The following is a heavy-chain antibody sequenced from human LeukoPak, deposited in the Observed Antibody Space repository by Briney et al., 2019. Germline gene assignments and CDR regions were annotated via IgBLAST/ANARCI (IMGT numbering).Heavy chain of an antibody. CDR3: ARGDNDYGDYEYFQH. CDR1: GGSISSYY. CDR2: IYTSGST. D-gene: IGHD4-17*01. V-gene: IGHV4-4*07. J-gene: IGHJ1*01. Sequence: SETLSLTCTVSGGSISSYYWTWIRQPAGKGLEWIGRIYTSGSTNYNPSLKSRVTMSVDTSKNQFSLKLSSVTAADTAVYYCARGDNDYGDYEYFQHWGQGTLVTVSS.